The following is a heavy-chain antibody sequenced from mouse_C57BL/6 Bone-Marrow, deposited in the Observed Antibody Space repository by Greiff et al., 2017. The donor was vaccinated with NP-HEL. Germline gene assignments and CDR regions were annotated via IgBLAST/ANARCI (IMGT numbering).Heavy chain of an antibody. CDR2: IDPSDSYT. CDR1: GYTFTSYW. D-gene: IGHD4-1*02. CDR3: ARDNWDY. V-gene: IGHV1-69*01. J-gene: IGHJ2*01. Sequence: QVQLQQPGAELVMPGASVKLSCKASGYTFTSYWMHWVKQRPGQGLEWIGEIDPSDSYTNYNQKFKGKSTLTVDKSSSTAYMQLSSLTSEDAAVYYCARDNWDYWGQGTTLTVSS.